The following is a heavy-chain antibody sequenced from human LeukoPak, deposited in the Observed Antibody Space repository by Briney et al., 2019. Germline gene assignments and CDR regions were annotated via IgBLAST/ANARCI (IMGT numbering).Heavy chain of an antibody. CDR3: ARDRFDYYDISGYYYYSDY. CDR1: GFTFSSYS. V-gene: IGHV3-48*04. Sequence: PGGSLRLSCAASGFTFSSYSMNWVRQAPGKGLEWVSYISSSSSTIYYADSVKGRFTISRDNAKNSLYLQMSSLRAEDTAVYYCARDRFDYYDISGYYYYSDYWGQGTLVTVSS. J-gene: IGHJ4*02. D-gene: IGHD3-22*01. CDR2: ISSSSSTI.